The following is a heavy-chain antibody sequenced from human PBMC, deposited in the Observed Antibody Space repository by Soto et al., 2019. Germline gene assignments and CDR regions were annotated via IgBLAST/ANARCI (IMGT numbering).Heavy chain of an antibody. CDR3: VRVQLSSGFYVWSDS. CDR1: GGSISTYY. D-gene: IGHD6-25*01. Sequence: SETLCLTCTVSGGSISTYYWSWIRQPPGKGLEWIGYIYYDGSTSYNPSLRSRVTISVDTSKNQFSLILSSVTSADTAVYYCVRVQLSSGFYVWSDSPGRGTLVIVSA. J-gene: IGHJ5*01. CDR2: IYYDGST. V-gene: IGHV4-59*01.